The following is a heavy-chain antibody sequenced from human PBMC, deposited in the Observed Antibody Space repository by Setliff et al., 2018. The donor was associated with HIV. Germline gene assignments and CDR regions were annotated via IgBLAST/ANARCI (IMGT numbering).Heavy chain of an antibody. CDR2: IYTSGST. V-gene: IGHV4-4*09. CDR3: ARDRYAGEIDY. CDR1: GGSISTYY. J-gene: IGHJ4*02. D-gene: IGHD3-10*01. Sequence: LSLTCTVSGGSISTYYWTWIRQPPGKGLEWIGYIYTSGSTSYNPSLKSRLTISLDTSRNQFSLQLTSVTAADTAVYYCARDRYAGEIDYWGQGTLVTVSS.